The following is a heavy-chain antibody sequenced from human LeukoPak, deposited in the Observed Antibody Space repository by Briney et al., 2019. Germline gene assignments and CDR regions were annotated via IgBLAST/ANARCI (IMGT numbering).Heavy chain of an antibody. Sequence: GGSLRLSCAASGFTVSSNYMSWVRQAPGKGLEWASVIYSGGSTYYADSVKGRFTISRDNSKNTLYLQMNSLRAEDTAVYCCASGSGSYRTPYYYMDVWGTGATVTVSS. CDR1: GFTVSSNY. CDR2: IYSGGST. J-gene: IGHJ6*03. D-gene: IGHD3-10*01. CDR3: ASGSGSYRTPYYYMDV. V-gene: IGHV3-53*01.